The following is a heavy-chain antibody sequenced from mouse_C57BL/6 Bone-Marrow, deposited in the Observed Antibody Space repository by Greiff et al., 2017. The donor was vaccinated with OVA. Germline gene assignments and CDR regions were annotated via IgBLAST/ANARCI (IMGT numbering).Heavy chain of an antibody. CDR1: GFSLSTFGMG. D-gene: IGHD1-1*01. J-gene: IGHJ4*01. CDR2: IWWDDDK. CDR3: ARMITTVVHYYAMDY. V-gene: IGHV8-8*01. Sequence: QVTLKECGPGILQPSQTLSLTCSFSGFSLSTFGMGVGWIRQPSGKGLEWLAHIWWDDDKYYNPALKSRLTISKDTSKNQVFLKIANVDTADTATYYCARMITTVVHYYAMDYWGQGTSVTVSS.